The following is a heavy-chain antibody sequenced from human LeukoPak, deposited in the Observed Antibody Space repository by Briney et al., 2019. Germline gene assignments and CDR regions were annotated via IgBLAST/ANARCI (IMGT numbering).Heavy chain of an antibody. CDR1: GYTFTSYD. CDR2: MNPNSGNT. V-gene: IGHV1-8*01. Sequence: ASVKVSCKASGYTFTSYDINWVRQATGQGLEWMGWMNPNSGNTGYAQKFQGRVTMTRNTSISTAYMELSSLRSEDTAVYYCARGPLRYFDWSLAIDYWGQGTLVTVSS. CDR3: ARGPLRYFDWSLAIDY. J-gene: IGHJ4*02. D-gene: IGHD3-9*01.